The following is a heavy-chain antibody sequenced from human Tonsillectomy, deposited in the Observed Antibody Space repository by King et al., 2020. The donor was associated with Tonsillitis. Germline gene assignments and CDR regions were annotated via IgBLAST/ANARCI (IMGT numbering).Heavy chain of an antibody. CDR2: IYYSGST. D-gene: IGHD3-22*01. CDR3: ARGGRYDSSGYYPLGY. V-gene: IGHV4-59*01. J-gene: IGHJ4*02. Sequence: VQLQESGPGLVKPSETLSLTCTVSGGSISSYYWSWIRQPPGKGLEWIGYIYYSGSTNYNPSLQSRVTISVDTSNNPFSLKLSAVTAADTAVYYCARGGRYDSSGYYPLGYWGQGTLVTVSS. CDR1: GGSISSYY.